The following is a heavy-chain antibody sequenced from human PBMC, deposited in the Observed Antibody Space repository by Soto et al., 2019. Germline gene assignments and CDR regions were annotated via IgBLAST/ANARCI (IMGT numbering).Heavy chain of an antibody. J-gene: IGHJ4*02. CDR3: ARGYYDTSGYCPIDF. CDR1: GYTFTSYY. V-gene: IGHV1-8*01. D-gene: IGHD3-22*01. CDR2: VNPNSGNT. Sequence: ASVKVSCQASGYTFTSYYVLWVRQATGRGPEGMGWVNPNSGNTDSAQKFQGRVTMTWDTSINTAYMELSSLRSEDTAVYYCARGYYDTSGYCPIDFWGQGTLVTVSS.